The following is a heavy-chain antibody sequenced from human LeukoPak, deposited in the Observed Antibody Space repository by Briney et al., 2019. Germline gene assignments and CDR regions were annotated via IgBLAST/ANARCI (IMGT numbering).Heavy chain of an antibody. CDR1: GYIFTDYY. J-gene: IGHJ5*02. CDR3: AREWGYGSGSYFDP. Sequence: GASVKVSCKASGYIFTDYYMHWVRQAPGQGLECMGWINPNSGGTNYAQKFQGRVTMTRDTSISTAYMELSRLRSDDTAVYYCAREWGYGSGSYFDPWGQGTLVTVSS. CDR2: INPNSGGT. D-gene: IGHD3-10*01. V-gene: IGHV1-2*02.